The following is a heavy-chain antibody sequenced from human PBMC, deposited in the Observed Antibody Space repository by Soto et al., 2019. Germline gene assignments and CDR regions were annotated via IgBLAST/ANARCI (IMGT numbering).Heavy chain of an antibody. V-gene: IGHV3-30*18. J-gene: IGHJ4*02. CDR1: GFTFSSYG. Sequence: GSLRLSCAASGFTFSSYGMHWVRQAPGKGLEWVAVIPYDGSNKYYADSVKGRFTISRDNSKNTLYLQMNSLRAEDTAVYYCAKEVASAPLYWGQGTLVTVSS. CDR3: AKEVASAPLY. CDR2: IPYDGSNK.